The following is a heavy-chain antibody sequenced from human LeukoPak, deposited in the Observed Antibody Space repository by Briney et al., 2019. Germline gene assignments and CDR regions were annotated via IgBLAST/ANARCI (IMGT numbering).Heavy chain of an antibody. D-gene: IGHD1-1*01. CDR1: GFTFSSYW. V-gene: IGHV3-7*01. CDR2: IKQDGREK. CDR3: VRHRTASDY. Sequence: GGSLRLSCAASGFTFSSYWMNWVRQAPGKGLEWVATIKQDGREKYYVDSVKGRFTISRDNSKDTLYLQMSSLRAEDTAVYYCVRHRTASDYWGQGALVTVSS. J-gene: IGHJ4*02.